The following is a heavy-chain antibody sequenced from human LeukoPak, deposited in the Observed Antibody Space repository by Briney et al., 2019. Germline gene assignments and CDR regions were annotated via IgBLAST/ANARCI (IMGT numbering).Heavy chain of an antibody. V-gene: IGHV1-18*01. J-gene: IGHJ3*02. CDR1: GYTFTSYG. Sequence: VKVSCKASGYTFTSYGITWVRQAPGQGLEWMGWISTYNGNTNYAQKLQGRVTMTTDTSTSTAYMVLRSLRSDDTAVYYCASLKNYYDSSGYLVTDAFDIWGQGTMVTVSS. CDR2: ISTYNGNT. CDR3: ASLKNYYDSSGYLVTDAFDI. D-gene: IGHD3-22*01.